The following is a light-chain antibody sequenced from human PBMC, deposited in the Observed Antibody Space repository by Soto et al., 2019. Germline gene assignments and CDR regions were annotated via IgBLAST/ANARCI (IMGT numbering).Light chain of an antibody. Sequence: EIILTQSPASLSVSPGERATLSCRASQSVNNNLAWYQQKPGQAPRLLIYGASTRATGIPGRFRGSGSGTEFTLTITSLQSEDFAVYYCQQYNSWPLTFGGGTKVEIK. J-gene: IGKJ4*01. CDR3: QQYNSWPLT. V-gene: IGKV3-15*01. CDR1: QSVNNN. CDR2: GAS.